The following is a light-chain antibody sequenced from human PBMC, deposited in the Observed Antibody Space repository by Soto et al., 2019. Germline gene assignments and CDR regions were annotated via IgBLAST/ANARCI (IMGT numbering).Light chain of an antibody. CDR1: SGFVGRFSR. CDR2: EGH. J-gene: IGLJ1*01. Sequence: QSVVAQPASVSGSPGQTITISCTGTSGFVGRFSRVSWYQQLPGKAPKVMISEGHRRASGFPDRFSGATSVNSSSLTISGLQADDDADYYCCLYIGATTYVFGTGTKVTV. V-gene: IGLV2-23*01. CDR3: CLYIGATTYV.